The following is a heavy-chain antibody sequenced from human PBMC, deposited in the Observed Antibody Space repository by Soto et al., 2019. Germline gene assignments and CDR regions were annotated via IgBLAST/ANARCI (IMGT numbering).Heavy chain of an antibody. J-gene: IGHJ4*02. V-gene: IGHV1-46*02. CDR1: GYSFKDHY. CDR2: INPSGEHT. D-gene: IGHD2-15*01. Sequence: ASVKVSCKASGYSFKDHYMHWVRQAPGRGLEWVGIINPSGEHTNYAQQFRGRVAMTRDTSTSTAYMELRSLRSEDTAVYFCARISCKGGSCYFDFDHWGQGSLVTVSS. CDR3: ARISCKGGSCYFDFDH.